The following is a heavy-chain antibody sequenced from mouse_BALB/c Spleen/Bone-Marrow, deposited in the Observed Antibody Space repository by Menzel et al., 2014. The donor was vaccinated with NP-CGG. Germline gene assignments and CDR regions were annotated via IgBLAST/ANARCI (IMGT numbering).Heavy chain of an antibody. CDR1: GYTFTSYL. D-gene: IGHD2-1*01. CDR2: INPSTGYT. V-gene: IGHV1-4*01. Sequence: VQLQQSGAELAKPGASVKMSCKASGYTFTSYLMYWIKQRPVQGLEWIGYINPSTGYTEYNQKFKDKATLTADKSSNTAYMQLSSLTSEDSAVYYCARKGYGNYHYYAMDYWGQGTSVTVSS. CDR3: ARKGYGNYHYYAMDY. J-gene: IGHJ4*01.